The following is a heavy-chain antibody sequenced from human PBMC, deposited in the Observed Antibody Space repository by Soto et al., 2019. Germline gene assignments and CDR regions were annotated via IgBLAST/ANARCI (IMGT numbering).Heavy chain of an antibody. CDR3: VRGGIAGHWFDP. J-gene: IGHJ5*02. Sequence: SETLSLTCTVSGVSISSGGYYWSWIRQHPGKGLEWIGYIYYSGSTYYNPSLKSRVTISVDTSKNQFSLKLSSVTAADTAVYYCVRGGIAGHWFDPWGQGILVTVSS. CDR1: GVSISSGGYY. V-gene: IGHV4-31*03. CDR2: IYYSGST. D-gene: IGHD2-21*01.